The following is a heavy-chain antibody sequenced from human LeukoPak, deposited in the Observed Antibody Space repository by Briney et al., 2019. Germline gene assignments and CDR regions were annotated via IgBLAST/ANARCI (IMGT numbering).Heavy chain of an antibody. V-gene: IGHV1-46*01. J-gene: IGHJ4*02. CDR1: GYTFTSYY. CDR3: ATLGPLWYSSSWYYFDY. D-gene: IGHD6-13*01. CDR2: INPSGGGT. Sequence: ASVKVSCKASGYTFTSYYMHWVRQAPGQGLEWMGIINPSGGGTSYAQKFRGRVTMTRDTSTSTVNMGLSRLRSEDTAVYYCATLGPLWYSSSWYYFDYWGQGTLVTVSS.